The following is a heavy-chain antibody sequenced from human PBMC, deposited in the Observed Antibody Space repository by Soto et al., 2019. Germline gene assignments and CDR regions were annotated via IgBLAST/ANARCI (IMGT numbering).Heavy chain of an antibody. CDR1: GFAVSSKY. CDR2: IYGGGTT. Sequence: EVQLVESGGGLIQPGGSLRLSCAASGFAVSSKYMTWVRQAPGKGLEWVSVIYGGGTTYYADSVNGRFTISRYTSKNTLDLQMNSLRDEDTAVYYCVQTTGWPGFDFWGQGTLVTVSS. D-gene: IGHD6-19*01. J-gene: IGHJ4*02. V-gene: IGHV3-53*01. CDR3: VQTTGWPGFDF.